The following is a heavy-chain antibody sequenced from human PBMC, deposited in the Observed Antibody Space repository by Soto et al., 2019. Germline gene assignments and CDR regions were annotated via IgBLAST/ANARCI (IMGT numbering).Heavy chain of an antibody. D-gene: IGHD1-26*01. CDR1: GFTVSINY. V-gene: IGHV3-66*01. CDR3: EVGADAFDI. Sequence: EVRLVESGGGLVQPGGSLRLSCAASGFTVSINYMSWVSQAPGKGLEWVSGIYSGGSTYYADSVKGRFIISRDNSKNTLYLQMNSLRAEDTAVYYCEVGADAFDIWGQGTMVTVSS. J-gene: IGHJ3*02. CDR2: IYSGGST.